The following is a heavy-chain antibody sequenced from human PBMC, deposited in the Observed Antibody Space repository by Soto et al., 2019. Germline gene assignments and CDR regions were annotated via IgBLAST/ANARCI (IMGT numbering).Heavy chain of an antibody. D-gene: IGHD2-2*01. CDR1: GGTFSSYA. J-gene: IGHJ5*02. V-gene: IGHV1-69*01. Sequence: QVQLVQSGAEVKKPGSSVKVSCKASGGTFSSYAISWVRQAPGQGLEWMGGIIPIFGTANYAQKFQGRVTSTADESTSTAYMELSSLRSEDTAVYYCARDNIVVVPAAITHNWFDPWGQGTLVTVS. CDR2: IIPIFGTA. CDR3: ARDNIVVVPAAITHNWFDP.